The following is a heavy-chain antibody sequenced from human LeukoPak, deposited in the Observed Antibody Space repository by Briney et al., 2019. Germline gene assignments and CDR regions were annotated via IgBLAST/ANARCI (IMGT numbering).Heavy chain of an antibody. CDR1: GFTFSDCS. J-gene: IGHJ6*03. CDR2: ISGVSSTM. V-gene: IGHV3-48*01. CDR3: ARDRGQTGYYWSYYYYMDV. Sequence: QPGGSLRLSCAASGFTFSDCSMNWVRQAPGKGLEWVSYISGVSSTMYYADSVKGRFTISRDNAQNSLYLQMNSLRAEDTAVYYCARDRGQTGYYWSYYYYMDVWGIGTTVTVSS. D-gene: IGHD3-9*01.